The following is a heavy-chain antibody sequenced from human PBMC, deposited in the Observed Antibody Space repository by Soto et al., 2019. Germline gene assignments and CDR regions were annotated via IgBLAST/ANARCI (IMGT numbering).Heavy chain of an antibody. CDR2: ISWNSGSI. CDR3: AKGYYYMDV. V-gene: IGHV3-9*01. Sequence: DVQLVESGGGLVQPGRSLRLSCAASGFSFDDYAMHWVRQAPGKGLEWVSGISWNSGSIGYADSVKGRFTISRDNAKNSLYLQMNSLRAEDTALYYCAKGYYYMDVWGKGTTVTVSS. J-gene: IGHJ6*03. CDR1: GFSFDDYA.